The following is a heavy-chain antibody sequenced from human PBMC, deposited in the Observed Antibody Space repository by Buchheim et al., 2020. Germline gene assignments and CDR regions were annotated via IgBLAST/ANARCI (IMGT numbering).Heavy chain of an antibody. CDR1: GFTFSSYS. J-gene: IGHJ4*02. V-gene: IGHV3-48*04. Sequence: EVQLVESGGGLVQPGGSLRLSCAASGFTFSSYSMNWVRQAPGKGLEWVSYISSSSSTIYYADSVKGRFTISRDNAKNSLYLQMNSLRAEDTAVYYCARPLLRGKPSDAGYWGQGTL. CDR2: ISSSSSTI. D-gene: IGHD3-16*01. CDR3: ARPLLRGKPSDAGY.